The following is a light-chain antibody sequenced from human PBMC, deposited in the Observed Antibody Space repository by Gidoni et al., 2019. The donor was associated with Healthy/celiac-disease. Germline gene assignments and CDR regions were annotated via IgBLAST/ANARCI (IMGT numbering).Light chain of an antibody. J-gene: IGKJ3*01. V-gene: IGKV3-11*01. CDR1: QSVSSY. Sequence: EIVLTQSPATLSLSPGERATLSCRASQSVSSYLAWYQQKPGQAPSLHIYDASTRATGIPARFSGSGSGTDFTLTISSLEPEDFAGYYCQQRSNWPIFTFGPGTKVDIK. CDR2: DAS. CDR3: QQRSNWPIFT.